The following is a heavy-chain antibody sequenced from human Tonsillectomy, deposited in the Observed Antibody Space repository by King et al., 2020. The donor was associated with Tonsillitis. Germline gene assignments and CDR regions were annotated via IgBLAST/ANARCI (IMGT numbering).Heavy chain of an antibody. D-gene: IGHD3-16*01. CDR2: IIPILGRT. Sequence: QLVQSGAEVKMPGSSVKVSCKASGGIFITHSISWVRQAPGQGLEWMGRIIPILGRTNYTQKFQGRVTITADMSTSTAYMELNNLTSEDTAVYYCARIMSNMDVWGLGTTVTVS. CDR1: GGIFITHS. CDR3: ARIMSNMDV. J-gene: IGHJ6*02. V-gene: IGHV1-69*02.